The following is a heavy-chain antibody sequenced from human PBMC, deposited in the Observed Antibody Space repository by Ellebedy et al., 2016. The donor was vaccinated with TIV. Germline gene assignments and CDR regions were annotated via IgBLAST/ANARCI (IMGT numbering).Heavy chain of an antibody. V-gene: IGHV3-66*01. Sequence: GESLKISCAASGFTVTYNYMNWVRQAPGKGPEWVSGIYTDERTYYADSVKGGFTISRDNSKNTLYLQMNNLRTEDTAVYYCARERRFCGNECFLYYYYGMDVWGQGTTVTVSS. D-gene: IGHD2-21*01. CDR3: ARERRFCGNECFLYYYYGMDV. CDR2: IYTDERT. CDR1: GFTVTYNY. J-gene: IGHJ6*02.